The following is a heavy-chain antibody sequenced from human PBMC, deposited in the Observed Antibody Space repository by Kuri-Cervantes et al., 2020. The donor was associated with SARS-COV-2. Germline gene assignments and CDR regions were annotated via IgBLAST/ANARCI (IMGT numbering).Heavy chain of an antibody. D-gene: IGHD5-12*01. Sequence: ASVKVFCKASGGTFTSYYMHWVRQAPGQGLEWMGIINPSGGSTSYAQKFQGRVTMTRDTSTSTVYMELSSLRSEDTAVYYCAANGYSGYDLASYWGQGTLVTVSS. J-gene: IGHJ4*02. CDR2: INPSGGST. CDR1: GGTFTSYY. CDR3: AANGYSGYDLASY. V-gene: IGHV1-46*01.